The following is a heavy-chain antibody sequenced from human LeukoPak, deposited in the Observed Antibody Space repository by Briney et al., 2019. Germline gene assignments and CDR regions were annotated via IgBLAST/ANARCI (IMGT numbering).Heavy chain of an antibody. CDR2: IRSEDYGGTK. CDR3: TRDFLLGRYYGMDV. CDR1: GFTLGYYA. D-gene: IGHD2-8*02. V-gene: IGHV3-49*02. J-gene: IGHJ6*02. Sequence: GRSLTLSCTASGFTLGYYAMSCVRHPPGKGREGVGFIRSEDYGGTKEYDAPVKGRFTTSENDSKSIAYLQMNSLKTEETAVYYGTRDFLLGRYYGMDVWGQGTTVTVSS.